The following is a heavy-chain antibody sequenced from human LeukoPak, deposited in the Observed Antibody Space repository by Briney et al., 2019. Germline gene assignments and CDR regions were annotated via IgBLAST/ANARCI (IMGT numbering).Heavy chain of an antibody. J-gene: IGHJ1*01. D-gene: IGHD2-15*01. CDR1: GGSISSYY. CDR2: IYYSGST. V-gene: IGHV4-59*12. CDR3: ARRLLGYCSGGSCYSGYFQH. Sequence: SETLSLTCTVSGGSISSYYWSWIRQPPGKGLEWIGYIYYSGSTNYNPSLKSRVTISVDTSKNQFSLKVSSVTAADTAVYYCARRLLGYCSGGSCYSGYFQHWGQGTLVTVSS.